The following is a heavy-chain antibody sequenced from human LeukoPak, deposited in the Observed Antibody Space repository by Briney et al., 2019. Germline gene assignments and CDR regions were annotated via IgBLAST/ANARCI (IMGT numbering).Heavy chain of an antibody. Sequence: PSETLSLTCTVSGGSISSYYWSWIRQPPGKGLEWIGYIYYSGSTNYNPSLKSRVTISVDTSENQFSLKLSSVTAADTAVYYCARDSGYDRTRLDYWGQGTLVTVSS. J-gene: IGHJ4*02. V-gene: IGHV4-59*01. CDR2: IYYSGST. CDR3: ARDSGYDRTRLDY. D-gene: IGHD5-12*01. CDR1: GGSISSYY.